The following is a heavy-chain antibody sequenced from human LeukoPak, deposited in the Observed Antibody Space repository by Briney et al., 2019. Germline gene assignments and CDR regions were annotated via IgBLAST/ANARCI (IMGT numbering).Heavy chain of an antibody. CDR1: GGSISSTSYY. CDR3: ARDLPGDDYNYVGNYYYMDV. V-gene: IGHV4-39*02. D-gene: IGHD5-24*01. CDR2: IYYSGST. Sequence: PSETLSLTCVVSGGSISSTSYYWGWIRQPPGKGLEWIGSIYYSGSTYYSPSLKSRVTISRDNAKNSLFLHMNSLRAEDTAVYYCARDLPGDDYNYVGNYYYMDVWGKGTTVTVSS. J-gene: IGHJ6*03.